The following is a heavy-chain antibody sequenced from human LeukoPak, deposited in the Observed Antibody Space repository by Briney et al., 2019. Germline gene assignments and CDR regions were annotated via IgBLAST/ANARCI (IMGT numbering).Heavy chain of an antibody. CDR3: ARSKSWYSTDAFAI. J-gene: IGHJ3*02. CDR1: GFTFSSHW. Sequence: GGSLRLSCAASGFTFSSHWMHWVRRAPGKGLVWVSRINGDGSNTTYADSVKGRFTISRDNAKNTLYLQMNSLRAEDTAVYHCARSKSWYSTDAFAIWGQGTMVTVSS. CDR2: INGDGSNT. V-gene: IGHV3-74*03. D-gene: IGHD2-15*01.